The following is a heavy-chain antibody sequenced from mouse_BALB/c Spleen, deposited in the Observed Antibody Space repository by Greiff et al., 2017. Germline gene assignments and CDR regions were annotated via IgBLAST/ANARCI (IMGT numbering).Heavy chain of an antibody. CDR1: GFTFSDYY. V-gene: IGHV5-4*02. Sequence: EVQVVESGGGLVKPGGSLKLSCAASGFTFSDYYMYWVRQTPEKRLEWVATISDGGSYTYYPDSVKGRFTISRDNAKNNLYLQMSSLKSEDTAMYYCARAGVVATPYAMDYWGQGTAVTVSS. J-gene: IGHJ4*01. CDR3: ARAGVVATPYAMDY. CDR2: ISDGGSYT. D-gene: IGHD1-1*01.